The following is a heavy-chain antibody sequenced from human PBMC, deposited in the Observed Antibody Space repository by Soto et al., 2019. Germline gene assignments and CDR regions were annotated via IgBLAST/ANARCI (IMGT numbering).Heavy chain of an antibody. V-gene: IGHV1-3*01. Sequence: ASVKVSCKASGYTFTNYAMHWVRQAPGQRLEWMGWINAGNGNTKYSQKFQGRVTISRDTSASTAYMELSSLRSEDTAVYYCARDNYCSSISCYDSGMYYFDYWGQGTLVTVSS. J-gene: IGHJ4*02. CDR2: INAGNGNT. D-gene: IGHD2-2*01. CDR3: ARDNYCSSISCYDSGMYYFDY. CDR1: GYTFTNYA.